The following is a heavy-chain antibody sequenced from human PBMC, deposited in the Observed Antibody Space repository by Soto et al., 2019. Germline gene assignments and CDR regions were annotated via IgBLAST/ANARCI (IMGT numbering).Heavy chain of an antibody. CDR1: GFTFSSYA. V-gene: IGHV3-23*01. J-gene: IGHJ4*02. Sequence: EVQLLESGGGLVQPGGSLRLSCAASGFTFSSYAMSWVRQAPGKGLEWVSAISGSGGSTYYADSVKGRFTISRDNSKNTLYLKMNSLRAEDTAVYYCAKDQKRYCSGGSCYSIGYYFDYWGQGTLVTVSS. CDR2: ISGSGGST. CDR3: AKDQKRYCSGGSCYSIGYYFDY. D-gene: IGHD2-15*01.